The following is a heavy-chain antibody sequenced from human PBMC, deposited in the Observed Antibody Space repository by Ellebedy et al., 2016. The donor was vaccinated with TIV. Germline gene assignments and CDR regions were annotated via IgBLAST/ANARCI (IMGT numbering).Heavy chain of an antibody. CDR2: IDPRDSYT. D-gene: IGHD6-19*01. J-gene: IGHJ4*02. V-gene: IGHV5-10-1*01. Sequence: KVSCKGSGYSFTSYWISWVRQMPGKGLEWMGRIDPRDSYTNYSPSFQGHVTISADKSISTAYLQWSSLKASDTAMYYCARRVSSGWSDWGQGTLVTVSS. CDR3: ARRVSSGWSD. CDR1: GYSFTSYW.